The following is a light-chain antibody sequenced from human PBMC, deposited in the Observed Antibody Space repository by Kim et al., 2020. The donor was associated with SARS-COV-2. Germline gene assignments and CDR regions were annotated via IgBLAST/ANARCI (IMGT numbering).Light chain of an antibody. CDR2: DVT. Sequence: QSALTQPASVSGFPGQWFTISCTGSNSDIGAYNYVSWYQQHPGKAPKLIIYDVTKRPSGVSDRFSGSKSGNTASLIISGLQADDEADYYCSSYTSSKTWVFGGGTQLTVL. CDR1: NSDIGAYNY. V-gene: IGLV2-14*03. CDR3: SSYTSSKTWV. J-gene: IGLJ3*02.